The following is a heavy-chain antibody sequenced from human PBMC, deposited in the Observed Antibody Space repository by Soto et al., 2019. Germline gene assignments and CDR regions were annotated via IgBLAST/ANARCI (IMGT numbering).Heavy chain of an antibody. V-gene: IGHV3-30*18. Sequence: PGGSLRLSCAASGFTFSNYGIHWVRQAPGKGLEWVAVISYDGSNKYYADSVKGRFTISRDNSKNTLYLQMNSLRADDTAVYYCAKGIAVAGTGYNYYGLGVWGQGPTVTVSS. CDR3: AKGIAVAGTGYNYYGLGV. CDR2: ISYDGSNK. J-gene: IGHJ6*02. CDR1: GFTFSNYG. D-gene: IGHD6-19*01.